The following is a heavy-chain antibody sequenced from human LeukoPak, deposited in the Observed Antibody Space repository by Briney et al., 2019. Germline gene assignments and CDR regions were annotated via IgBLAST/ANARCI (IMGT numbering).Heavy chain of an antibody. D-gene: IGHD6-13*01. J-gene: IGHJ6*03. V-gene: IGHV1-2*02. CDR3: ARAGYSSSPPYYYYYMDV. Sequence: ASVKVSCKASGYTFTGYYMHWVRQAPGQGLEWMGWINPNSGGTNYAQKFQGRVTMTRDTSISTAYMELSRLRSDDTAVYYCARAGYSSSPPYYYYYMDVWGKGTTVTVSS. CDR2: INPNSGGT. CDR1: GYTFTGYY.